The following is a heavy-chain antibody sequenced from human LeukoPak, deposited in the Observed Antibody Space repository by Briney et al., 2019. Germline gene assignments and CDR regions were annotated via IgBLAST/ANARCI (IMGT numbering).Heavy chain of an antibody. J-gene: IGHJ4*02. D-gene: IGHD1-26*01. Sequence: GGSLRLSCAASGFTFSNYGMHWVRQARGKGLEWVAIIWHDGSNKYHADSVEGRFTISRDNSKNTLYLQMNSLRAEDTAVYYCARNTGSYALDYWGQGTLVTVSA. CDR2: IWHDGSNK. CDR3: ARNTGSYALDY. CDR1: GFTFSNYG. V-gene: IGHV3-33*01.